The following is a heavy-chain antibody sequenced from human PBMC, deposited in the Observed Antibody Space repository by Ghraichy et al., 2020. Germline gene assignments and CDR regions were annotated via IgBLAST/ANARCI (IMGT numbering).Heavy chain of an antibody. D-gene: IGHD3-10*01. Sequence: GGSLRLSCSASGFTFSSYAMHWVRQAPGKGLEYVSAISSNGGSTYYADSVKGRFTISRDNSKNTLYLQMSSLRAEDTAVYYCVKDLPLQRQPLPWFGDHIGGLFDYWGQGTLVTVSS. J-gene: IGHJ4*02. CDR1: GFTFSSYA. V-gene: IGHV3-64D*06. CDR3: VKDLPLQRQPLPWFGDHIGGLFDY. CDR2: ISSNGGST.